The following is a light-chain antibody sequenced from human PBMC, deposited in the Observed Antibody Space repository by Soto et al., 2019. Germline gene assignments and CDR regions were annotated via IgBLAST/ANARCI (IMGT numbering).Light chain of an antibody. CDR3: HHSYNPPFT. Sequence: DIQMTQSPSSLSASVGDRITITCRASQTLSIYLNWYQQKPGKAPKLLIYTSSSLHSGVPSRFSGTGSGTDFTLTISRLQPEDFATYYFHHSYNPPFTFGPRTKVHI. J-gene: IGKJ3*01. CDR2: TSS. CDR1: QTLSIY. V-gene: IGKV1-39*01.